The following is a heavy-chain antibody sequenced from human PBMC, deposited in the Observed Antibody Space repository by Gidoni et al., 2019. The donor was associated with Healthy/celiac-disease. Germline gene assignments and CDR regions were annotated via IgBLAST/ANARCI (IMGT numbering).Heavy chain of an antibody. J-gene: IGHJ6*03. CDR2: IIPILGIA. CDR3: ARDGPVTTNYYYYMDV. V-gene: IGHV1-69*04. D-gene: IGHD4-17*01. Sequence: QVQLVQSGAEVKKPGSSVKVSCKAYGGTFSSYAISWVRQAPGQGLEWMGRIIPILGIANYAQKFQGRVTITADKSTSTAYMELSSLRSEDTAVYYCARDGPVTTNYYYYMDVWGKGTTVTVSS. CDR1: GGTFSSYA.